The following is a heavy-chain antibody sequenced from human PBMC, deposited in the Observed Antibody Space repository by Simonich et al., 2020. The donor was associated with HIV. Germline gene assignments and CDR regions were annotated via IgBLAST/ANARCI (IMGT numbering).Heavy chain of an antibody. V-gene: IGHV4-34*01. J-gene: IGHJ4*02. CDR3: ARGLFLSSWAPFHY. CDR2: INHSGST. CDR1: GGSFSGYY. D-gene: IGHD6-13*01. Sequence: QVQLQQWGAGLLKPSETLSLTCAVNGGSFSGYYWSWIRQPPGKGLEWIGEINHSGSTNYNPSLKSRVTISVDTSKNQFSLNLTSVTAADTAVYYCARGLFLSSWAPFHYWGQGTLVTVSS.